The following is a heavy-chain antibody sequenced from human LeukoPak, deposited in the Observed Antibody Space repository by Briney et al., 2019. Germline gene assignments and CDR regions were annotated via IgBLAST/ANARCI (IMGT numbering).Heavy chain of an antibody. J-gene: IGHJ4*02. CDR1: GFTFSTYW. CDR2: IKRDGSEK. V-gene: IGHV3-7*01. CDR3: ARDGVSSSPDFDY. Sequence: PGGSLRLSCAASGFTFSTYWMYWVRQAPGKGLEWVANIKRDGSEKYYVDSVKGRFTISRDNAKNSLYLQMNSLRVEDTAVYYCARDGVSSSPDFDYWGQGTLVTVSS. D-gene: IGHD6-6*01.